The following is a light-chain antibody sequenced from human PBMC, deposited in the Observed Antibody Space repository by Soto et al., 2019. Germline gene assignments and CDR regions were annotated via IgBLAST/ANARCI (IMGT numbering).Light chain of an antibody. J-gene: IGKJ1*01. CDR3: QQTYSAPTT. V-gene: IGKV1-39*01. CDR2: SAS. Sequence: DIQMTQSPSSLSASVGDRVTITCRASQTISSSLNWYQQKSGEAPNLLIYSASTLQSGVPSRFSGGGSGTDFTLTISSLQPEDFATYYCQQTYSAPTTFGQGTKVEIK. CDR1: QTISSS.